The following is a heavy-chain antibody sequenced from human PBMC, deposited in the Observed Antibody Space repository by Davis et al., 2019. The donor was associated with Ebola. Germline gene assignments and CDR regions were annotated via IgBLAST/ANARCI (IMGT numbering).Heavy chain of an antibody. CDR3: ARGWLRSGFDY. J-gene: IGHJ4*02. V-gene: IGHV6-1*01. D-gene: IGHD5-12*01. Sequence: PSETLSLTCAISGDSVSSGGWNWIRQSPSRGLEWLGRTYYTSKWYSDYAVSMKSRITVNPDTSKNQFSLQLSSVTPEDTAMYYCARGWLRSGFDYWGQGTLVIVSS. CDR2: TYYTSKWYS. CDR1: GDSVSSGG.